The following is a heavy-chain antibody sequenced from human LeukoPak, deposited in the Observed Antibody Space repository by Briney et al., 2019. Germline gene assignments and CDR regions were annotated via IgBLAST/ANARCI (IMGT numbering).Heavy chain of an antibody. CDR1: DGSFSGYY. V-gene: IGHV4-34*01. J-gene: IGHJ4*02. Sequence: PSETLSLTCAVYDGSFSGYYWSWIRQPPGKGLEWIGEINHSGSTNYNPSLKSRVTISVDTSKNQFSLKLSSVTAADTAVYYCARTSIAAALDYWGQGTLVTVSS. CDR2: INHSGST. CDR3: ARTSIAAALDY. D-gene: IGHD6-6*01.